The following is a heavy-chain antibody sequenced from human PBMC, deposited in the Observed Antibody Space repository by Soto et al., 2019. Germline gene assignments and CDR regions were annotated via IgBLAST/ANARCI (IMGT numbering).Heavy chain of an antibody. CDR1: GYTFVNYE. Sequence: QVQLVQSGAEVKKPGDSVKVSCKASGYTFVNYEINWVRQATGQGLEWVGWMNPHSGDTFYAQNFQGRVTMTRNTSITTAYMELNSLKSEDTAVYYCARQQAMDYWGQGTLVTVSS. CDR3: ARQQAMDY. V-gene: IGHV1-8*01. CDR2: MNPHSGDT. J-gene: IGHJ4*02.